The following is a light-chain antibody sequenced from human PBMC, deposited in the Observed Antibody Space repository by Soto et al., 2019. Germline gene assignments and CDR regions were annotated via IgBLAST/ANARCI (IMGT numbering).Light chain of an antibody. CDR3: CSYAGSSTYV. CDR1: SSDVGSYNL. CDR2: EGS. V-gene: IGLV2-23*01. J-gene: IGLJ1*01. Sequence: QSALTQPASVSGSPGQSITISCTGTSSDVGSYNLVSWYQKHPGKAPNLMIYEGSKRPSGVSNRFSGPKSGNTASLTISGLQAEDEADYYCCSYAGSSTYVFGTGTKVTVL.